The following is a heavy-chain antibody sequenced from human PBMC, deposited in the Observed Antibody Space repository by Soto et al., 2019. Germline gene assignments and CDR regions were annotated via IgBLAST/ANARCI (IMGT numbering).Heavy chain of an antibody. CDR1: GFTFSSYA. CDR2: ISGSGGST. D-gene: IGHD3-3*01. V-gene: IGHV3-23*01. CDR3: AKDWARITIFGVVTSFDY. Sequence: GGALRLFCAASGFTFSSYAMSWVRQAPGKGLEWVSAISGSGGSTYYADSVKGRFTISRDNSKNTLYLQMNSLRAEDTAVYYCAKDWARITIFGVVTSFDYSGQVPLCTVSS. J-gene: IGHJ4*02.